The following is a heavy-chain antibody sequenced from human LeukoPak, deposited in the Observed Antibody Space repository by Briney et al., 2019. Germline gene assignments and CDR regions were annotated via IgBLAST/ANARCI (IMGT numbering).Heavy chain of an antibody. D-gene: IGHD6-19*01. CDR2: INTNTGNP. J-gene: IGHJ4*02. V-gene: IGHV7-4-1*02. Sequence: ASVKVSCKASGYTFTSYAMNWVRQAPGQGLEWMGWINTNTGNPTYAQGFTGRFVFSLDTSVSTAYLRISSLKAEDTAVYYCARATYSSGWYESNPYFFDYWGQGTLVTVSS. CDR3: ARATYSSGWYESNPYFFDY. CDR1: GYTFTSYA.